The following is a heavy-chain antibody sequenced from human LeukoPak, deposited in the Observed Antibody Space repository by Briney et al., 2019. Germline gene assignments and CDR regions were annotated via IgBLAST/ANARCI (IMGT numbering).Heavy chain of an antibody. CDR1: GYTITGYY. J-gene: IGHJ4*02. V-gene: IGHV1-2*02. D-gene: IGHD6-13*01. CDR2: INPNSGGT. CDR3: ARVGAAAGSFDY. Sequence: ASVTVSCKASGYTITGYYMHWVRQAPGQGLEWMGWINPNSGGTNYAQKFQGRVTMTRDTSISTAYMELSRLRSDDTAVYYCARVGAAAGSFDYWGQGTLVTVSS.